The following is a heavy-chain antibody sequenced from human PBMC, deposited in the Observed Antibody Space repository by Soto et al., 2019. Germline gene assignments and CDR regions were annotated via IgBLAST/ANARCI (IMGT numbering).Heavy chain of an antibody. CDR2: IWYDGSNK. CDR1: GFTFGGYG. D-gene: IGHD2-15*01. J-gene: IGHJ4*02. V-gene: IGHV3-33*01. Sequence: PGGSLRLSCAASGFTFGGYGVHWVRQAPGKGLEWVAVIWYDGSNKYYADSVKGRFTISRDNSKNTLYLQMNSLRAEDTAVYYCARDPQGVDYFDYWGQGTLVTVSS. CDR3: ARDPQGVDYFDY.